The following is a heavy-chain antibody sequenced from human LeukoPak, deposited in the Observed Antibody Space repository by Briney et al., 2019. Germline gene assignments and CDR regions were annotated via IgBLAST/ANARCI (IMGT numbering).Heavy chain of an antibody. J-gene: IGHJ6*03. V-gene: IGHV1-69*13. CDR3: ARGLWFGELLTYYYYMDV. Sequence: SVKVSCKASGGTFSSYAISWVRQAPGQGLEWMGGIIPIFGTANYAQKFQGRVTIAADESTSTAYMELSSLRSEDTAVYYCARGLWFGELLTYYYYMDVWGKGTTVTVSS. CDR2: IIPIFGTA. D-gene: IGHD3-10*01. CDR1: GGTFSSYA.